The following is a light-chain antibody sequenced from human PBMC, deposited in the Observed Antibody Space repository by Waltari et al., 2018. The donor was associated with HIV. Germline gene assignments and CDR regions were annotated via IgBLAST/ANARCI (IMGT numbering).Light chain of an antibody. CDR2: GAS. J-gene: IGKJ5*01. CDR3: QNYNSAPPT. Sequence: DIQMTQPPSSLSASVGDRVTITCRASQAISNNLAWYQQKPGKVPKLLIYGASTLQSGVPSRFRGSGSVTDFTLTISSLQPDDVATYYCQNYNSAPPTFGQGTRLDIK. CDR1: QAISNN. V-gene: IGKV1-27*01.